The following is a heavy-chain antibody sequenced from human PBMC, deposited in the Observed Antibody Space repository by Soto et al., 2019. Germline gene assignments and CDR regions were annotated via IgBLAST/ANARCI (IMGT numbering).Heavy chain of an antibody. J-gene: IGHJ4*02. D-gene: IGHD3-9*01. CDR1: GFIFSDFG. V-gene: IGHV3-30*18. CDR2: TSFDGSHE. Sequence: HPGGSLRLSCAASGFIFSDFGMSWVRQAPGKGLEWVAVTSFDGSHEYYAASAKDRFTISRDNSKNMLLLQMDNVRAEDTAVYYCAKSPSKARDYEVLAGYSGYFDSWGLGTLVTVSS. CDR3: AKSPSKARDYEVLAGYSGYFDS.